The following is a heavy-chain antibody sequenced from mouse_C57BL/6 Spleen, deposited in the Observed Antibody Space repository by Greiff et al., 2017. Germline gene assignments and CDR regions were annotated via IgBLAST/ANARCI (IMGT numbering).Heavy chain of an antibody. D-gene: IGHD4-1*01. Sequence: LQPGAELVKPGASVKMSCKASGYTFTSYWITWVKQRPGQGLEWIGDIYPGSGSTNYNEKFKSKATLTVDTSSSTAYMQLSSLTSEDSAVYYCARYWDEGDYYAMDYWGQGTSVTVSS. J-gene: IGHJ4*01. CDR3: ARYWDEGDYYAMDY. CDR2: IYPGSGST. CDR1: GYTFTSYW. V-gene: IGHV1-55*01.